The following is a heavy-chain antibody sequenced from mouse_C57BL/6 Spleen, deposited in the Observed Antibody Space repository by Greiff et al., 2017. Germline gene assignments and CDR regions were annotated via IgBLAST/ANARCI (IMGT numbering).Heavy chain of an antibody. D-gene: IGHD1-1*01. CDR1: GYTFTDYN. V-gene: IGHV1-18*01. CDR2: INPNNGGT. CDR3: ARHIYYYGRYAMDY. J-gene: IGHJ4*01. Sequence: EVQLQQSGPELVKPGASVKIPCKASGYTFTDYNMDWVKQSHGKSLEWIGDINPNNGGTIYNQKFKGKATLTVDKSSSTAYMELRSLRSEDTAVYYCARHIYYYGRYAMDYWGQGTSVTVSS.